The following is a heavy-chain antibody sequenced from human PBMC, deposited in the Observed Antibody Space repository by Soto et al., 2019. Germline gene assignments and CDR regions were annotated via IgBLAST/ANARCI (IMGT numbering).Heavy chain of an antibody. Sequence: GSGPTLVNPTQTLTLTCTFSGFSLSTSGVGVGWIRQPPGKALEWLALIYWDDDKRYSPSLKSRLTITKDTSKNQVVLTMTNMDPVDTATYYCAHSNIAASPDPQNWFDPWGQGTLVTVSS. CDR3: AHSNIAASPDPQNWFDP. CDR1: GFSLSTSGVG. D-gene: IGHD6-13*01. J-gene: IGHJ5*02. V-gene: IGHV2-5*02. CDR2: IYWDDDK.